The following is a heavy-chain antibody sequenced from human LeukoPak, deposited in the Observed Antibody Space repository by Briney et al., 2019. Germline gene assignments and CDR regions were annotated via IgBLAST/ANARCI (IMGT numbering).Heavy chain of an antibody. CDR2: MHPNSGGT. J-gene: IGHJ4*02. V-gene: IGHV1-2*02. D-gene: IGHD3-22*01. CDR3: ASLAHFDGSTYYPDF. CDR1: GYTFTDYY. Sequence: ASVKVSCKASGYTFTDYYLHWLRQAPGQGLECMGWMHPNSGGTNYAQNFQGRVTMTRDTSITTAYMELSRLTSDDTAVYYCASLAHFDGSTYYPDFWGQGTLVTVSS.